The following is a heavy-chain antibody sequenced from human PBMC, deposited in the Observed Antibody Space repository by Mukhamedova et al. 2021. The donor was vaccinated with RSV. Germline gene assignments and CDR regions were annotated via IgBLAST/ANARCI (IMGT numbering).Heavy chain of an antibody. CDR3: ARDLIVEWLVSDY. D-gene: IGHD6-19*01. Sequence: AEYMGGRFTISRDNAKNSLYLQMNSLRAEDTAVYYCARDLIVEWLVSDYWGQGTLVTVSS. V-gene: IGHV3-11*06. J-gene: IGHJ4*02.